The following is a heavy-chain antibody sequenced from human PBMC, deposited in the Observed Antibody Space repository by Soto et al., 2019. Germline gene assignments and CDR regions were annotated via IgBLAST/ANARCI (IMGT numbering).Heavy chain of an antibody. CDR1: GYTFTGYY. J-gene: IGHJ5*02. V-gene: IGHV1-2*02. Sequence: ASVKFSCKSSGYTFTGYYMHWVRQAPGQGLEWMGWINPNSGGTNYAQKFQGRVTMTRDTSISTAYMELSRLRSDDTAVYYCARNGDDNWCDPWGQGTLVPGSS. CDR2: INPNSGGT. CDR3: ARNGDDNWCDP.